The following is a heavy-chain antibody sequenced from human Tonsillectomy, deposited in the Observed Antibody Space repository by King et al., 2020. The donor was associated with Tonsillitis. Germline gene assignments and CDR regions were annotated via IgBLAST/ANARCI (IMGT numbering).Heavy chain of an antibody. CDR3: AGAIDDYGDPDAFDI. CDR2: INPNSGGT. J-gene: IGHJ3*02. CDR1: GYTFTGYY. V-gene: IGHV1-2*02. Sequence: VQLVESGAEVKKPGASVKVSCKASGYTFTGYYMHWVRQAPGQGLEWMGWINPNSGGTNYAQKFQGRVTMTRDTSISTAYMELSRLRSDDTAVYYCAGAIDDYGDPDAFDIWGQGTMVTVSS. D-gene: IGHD4-17*01.